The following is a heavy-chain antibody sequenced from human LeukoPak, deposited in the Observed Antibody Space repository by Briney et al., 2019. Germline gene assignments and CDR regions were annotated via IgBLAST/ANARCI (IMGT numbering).Heavy chain of an antibody. CDR2: ISSSSSYI. Sequence: SGVSLRLSCAASGFTFSSYSMNWVRQAPGKGLEWVSSISSSSSYIYYADSVKGRFTISRDNAKNSLYLQMNSLRAEDTAVYYCARDLAGGSSWNNYWGQGTLVTVSS. CDR1: GFTFSSYS. J-gene: IGHJ4*02. V-gene: IGHV3-21*01. CDR3: ARDLAGGSSWNNY. D-gene: IGHD6-13*01.